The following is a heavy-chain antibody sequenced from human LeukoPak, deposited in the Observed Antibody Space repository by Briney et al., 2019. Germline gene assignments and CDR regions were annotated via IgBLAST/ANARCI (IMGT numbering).Heavy chain of an antibody. V-gene: IGHV1-69*05. Sequence: GASVKVSCKASGGTFSSYAISWVRQAPGQGLEWMGGIIPIFGTANYAQKFQGRVTITTDESTSTAYMELSSLRSEDTAVYYCARGRGESSSSLYYFDYWGQGTLVTVSS. J-gene: IGHJ4*02. D-gene: IGHD6-6*01. CDR3: ARGRGESSSSLYYFDY. CDR2: IIPIFGTA. CDR1: GGTFSSYA.